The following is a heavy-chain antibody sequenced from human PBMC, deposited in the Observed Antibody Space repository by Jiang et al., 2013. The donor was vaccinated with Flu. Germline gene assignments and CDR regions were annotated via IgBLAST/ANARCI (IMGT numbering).Heavy chain of an antibody. CDR2: IDWDDDK. Sequence: TLTCTFSGFSLSTSGMCVSWIRQPPGKALEWLALIDWDDDKYYSTSLKTRLTISKDTSKNQVVLTMTNMDPVDTATYYCARSRGTGGGYYGMDVWGQGTTVTVSS. D-gene: IGHD1-1*01. CDR3: ARSRGTGGGYYGMDV. V-gene: IGHV2-70*01. J-gene: IGHJ6*02. CDR1: GFSLSTSGMC.